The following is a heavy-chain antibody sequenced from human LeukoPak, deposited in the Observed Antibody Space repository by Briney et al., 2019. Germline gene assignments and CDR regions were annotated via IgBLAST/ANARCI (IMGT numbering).Heavy chain of an antibody. CDR2: INPNSGGT. D-gene: IGHD2-15*01. CDR3: ARDRGGLVVVAATHWFDP. J-gene: IGHJ5*02. Sequence: GASVKASCKASGYTFTGYYMHWVRQAPGQGLEWMGWINPNSGGTNYAQKFQGRVTMTRDTSISTAYMELSRLRSDDTAVYYCARDRGGLVVVAATHWFDPWGQGTLVTVSS. CDR1: GYTFTGYY. V-gene: IGHV1-2*02.